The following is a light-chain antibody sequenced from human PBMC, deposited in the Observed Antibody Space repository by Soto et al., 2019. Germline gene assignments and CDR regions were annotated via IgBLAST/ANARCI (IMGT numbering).Light chain of an antibody. Sequence: QSLLTQPPSVSGAPGQRFTISCTGSISNIRAGHDVHWYQHLPGTAPKLLIYGNGNRPSGVPDRFSGSKSGTSASLAITGLQAEDEADYYCQSYDSNLSGSEVFGTGTKVTVL. CDR1: ISNIRAGHD. CDR3: QSYDSNLSGSEV. V-gene: IGLV1-40*01. J-gene: IGLJ1*01. CDR2: GNG.